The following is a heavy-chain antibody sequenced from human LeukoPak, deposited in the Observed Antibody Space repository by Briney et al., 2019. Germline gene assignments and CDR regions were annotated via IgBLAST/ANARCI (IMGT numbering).Heavy chain of an antibody. V-gene: IGHV4-59*01. CDR2: IYYSGST. CDR1: GGSISSYY. J-gene: IGHJ4*02. CDR3: ARALDGWYPFFDY. D-gene: IGHD6-19*01. Sequence: SETLSLTCTVSGGSISSYYWSWIRQPPGKGLEWIGYIYYSGSTNYNPSLKSRVTISVDTSKNQFSLKLSPVTAADTAVYYCARALDGWYPFFDYWGQGTLVTVSS.